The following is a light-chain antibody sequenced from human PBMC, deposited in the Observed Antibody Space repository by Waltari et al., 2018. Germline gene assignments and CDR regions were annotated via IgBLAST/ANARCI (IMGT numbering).Light chain of an antibody. CDR1: QSVSGY. Sequence: EIVLTQSPATLSLSPGERATLSCRASQSVSGYLAWYQQKPGQAPRLLIYDASKMATGIPARFSGSGSGTDFTLTISSLEPEDFAVYYCQQGINWPLTFGQGTRLEIK. CDR2: DAS. V-gene: IGKV3-11*01. CDR3: QQGINWPLT. J-gene: IGKJ5*01.